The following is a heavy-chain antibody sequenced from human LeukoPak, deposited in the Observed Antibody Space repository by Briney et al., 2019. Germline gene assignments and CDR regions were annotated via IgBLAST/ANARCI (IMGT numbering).Heavy chain of an antibody. V-gene: IGHV1-69-2*01. CDR3: AIGPGWNYVLY. Sequence: GASVKVSCKASGYTFTDYYMHWVRQAPGKGLEWMGRVDPEDGETIYAEKFQGRVTITADTSTGTAYMELSSLRCEDTTVYYCAIGPGWNYVLYWGQGTLVTVSS. CDR2: VDPEDGET. CDR1: GYTFTDYY. J-gene: IGHJ4*02. D-gene: IGHD1-7*01.